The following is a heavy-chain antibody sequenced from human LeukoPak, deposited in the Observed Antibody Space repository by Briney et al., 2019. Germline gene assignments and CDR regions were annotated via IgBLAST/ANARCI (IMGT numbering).Heavy chain of an antibody. D-gene: IGHD2-2*01. J-gene: IGHJ4*02. CDR3: AKVGEAAIHLDY. V-gene: IGHV3-23*01. CDR2: ISGSGGST. CDR1: GFTFSSYA. Sequence: GGSLRLSCAASGFTFSSYAMSWVRQAPGKGLEWVSAISGSGGSTYYADSVKGRFTISRYNSKNTLYLQMNSLRAEDTAVYYCAKVGEAAIHLDYWGQGTLVTVSS.